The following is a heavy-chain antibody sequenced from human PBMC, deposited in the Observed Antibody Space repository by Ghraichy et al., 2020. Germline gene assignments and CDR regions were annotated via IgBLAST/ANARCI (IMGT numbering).Heavy chain of an antibody. CDR3: ARRVAYCGGDCHFFES. J-gene: IGHJ4*02. D-gene: IGHD2-21*01. V-gene: IGHV4-59*08. CDR2: TYFTGST. Sequence: GSLSLTCTVSGGSINSYYWSWIRQPPGKGLEWIGYTYFTGSTNYNPSLKSRVTISLDTSTKQFSLKLRSVSAADTAVYYCARRVAYCGGDCHFFESWGQGTLVTVSS. CDR1: GGSINSYY.